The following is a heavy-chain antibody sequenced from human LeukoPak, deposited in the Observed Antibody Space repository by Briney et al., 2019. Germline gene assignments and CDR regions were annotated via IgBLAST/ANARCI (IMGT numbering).Heavy chain of an antibody. CDR3: ARQYGDYGPPSWYYYYGMDV. CDR2: ISSSGSTI. D-gene: IGHD4-17*01. Sequence: GGSLRLSCAASGFTFSSYEMNWVRQAPGKGLEWVSYISSSGSTIYYADSVKGRFTISTDNAKTSLYLQMNSLRAEDTAVYYCARQYGDYGPPSWYYYYGMDVWGQGTTVTVSS. J-gene: IGHJ6*02. CDR1: GFTFSSYE. V-gene: IGHV3-48*03.